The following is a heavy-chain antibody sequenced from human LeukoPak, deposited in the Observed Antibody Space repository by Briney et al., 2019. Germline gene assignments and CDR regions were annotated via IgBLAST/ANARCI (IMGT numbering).Heavy chain of an antibody. V-gene: IGHV5-51*01. Sequence: GESLKISCKGSGYIFTSYWIGWVRQLPGKGLEWMGIIYPGDSDTRYSPSFQGQVTISADKSISTAYLQWSSLKASDTAMYYCGTSGSPYGMDVWGQGTTVTVSS. CDR2: IYPGDSDT. D-gene: IGHD3-10*01. CDR3: GTSGSPYGMDV. CDR1: GYIFTSYW. J-gene: IGHJ6*02.